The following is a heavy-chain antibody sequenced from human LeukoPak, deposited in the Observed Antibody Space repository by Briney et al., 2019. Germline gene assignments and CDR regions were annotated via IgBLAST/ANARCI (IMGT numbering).Heavy chain of an antibody. Sequence: SETLSLTCAMHSESSGGDDWTWIRQPPGKGLEWIGEVSPGGSTRYNPSLRSRVTISLDTSRRRFSLRLSSVTAADTGVYYCARQLAMWELLDYYYMDVWGKGTTVTVSS. CDR1: SESSGGDD. CDR3: ARQLAMWELLDYYYMDV. D-gene: IGHD1-26*01. V-gene: IGHV4-34*01. J-gene: IGHJ6*03. CDR2: VSPGGST.